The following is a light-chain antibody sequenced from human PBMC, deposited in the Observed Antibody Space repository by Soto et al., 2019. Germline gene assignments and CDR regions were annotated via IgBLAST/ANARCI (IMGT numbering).Light chain of an antibody. J-gene: IGKJ1*01. Sequence: ILMTQSPATVSVSPRESATLSCRASQTIYYNVAWYQQRPGQAPRLLIYRASTRAPGVPARFSGSGSGTEFTLTISSLQPEDFTVYSCLQYHNLWAFGQGTKVEI. CDR2: RAS. V-gene: IGKV3-15*01. CDR3: LQYHNLWA. CDR1: QTIYYN.